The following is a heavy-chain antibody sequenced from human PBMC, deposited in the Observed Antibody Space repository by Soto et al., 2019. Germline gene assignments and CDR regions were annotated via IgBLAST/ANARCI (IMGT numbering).Heavy chain of an antibody. J-gene: IGHJ6*04. V-gene: IGHV4-59*03. CDR1: GGSIRSYC. Sequence: QVQLQESGPTLVKPSETLSLTCTVSGGSIRSYCWTLIRQPPGEGLEWIGCICNRGPTNYNPSLNSRVAISRDTQRTQGAGQRSSGAVADTAVYHSAGGGSIVVATRRLRYVWGKGNTGTVSA. CDR2: ICNRGPT. CDR3: AGGGSIVVATRRLRYV. D-gene: IGHD3-22*01.